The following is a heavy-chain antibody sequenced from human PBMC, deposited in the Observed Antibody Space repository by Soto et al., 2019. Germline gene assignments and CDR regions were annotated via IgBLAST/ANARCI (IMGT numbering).Heavy chain of an antibody. CDR2: IYYSGIT. D-gene: IGHD3-3*01. CDR3: ARQSSTSLASRYFDY. CDR1: GDSISSNSYY. J-gene: IGHJ4*02. V-gene: IGHV4-39*01. Sequence: QLQLQESGPGLVKPSETLSLTCTVSGDSISSNSYYWGWIRQPPGKGLEWIGSIYYSGITHYNPSLKSRVTISVDTSKNQFSLKLSSVTAADTAFYYCARQSSTSLASRYFDYWGQGTLVTVSS.